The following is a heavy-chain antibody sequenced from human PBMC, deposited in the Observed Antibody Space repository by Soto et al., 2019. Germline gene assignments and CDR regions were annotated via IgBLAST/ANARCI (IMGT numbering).Heavy chain of an antibody. CDR1: GGTFSNYA. CDR2: IVPIFGTT. CDR3: ARVEAVAGLYNYHGLDV. J-gene: IGHJ6*02. Sequence: QVQLVQSGAEVKKPGSSVKVSCKVSGGTFSNYAIDWVRLAAGHGLEWMGGIVPIFGTTYYAQKFQGRATIIADXSXTXXYLEMSSLRSEDTAIYYCARVEAVAGLYNYHGLDVWGQGTAVTVSS. V-gene: IGHV1-69*12. D-gene: IGHD6-19*01.